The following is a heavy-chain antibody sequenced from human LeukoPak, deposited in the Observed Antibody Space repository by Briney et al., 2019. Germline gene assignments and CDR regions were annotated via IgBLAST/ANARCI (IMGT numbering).Heavy chain of an antibody. D-gene: IGHD3-10*01. CDR1: GFTFSSYA. Sequence: GGSLRLSCAASGFTFSSYAMSWVRQAPGKGLEWVSAISGSGGSTYYADSVKGRFTISRDNAKNSLYLQMNSLRAEDTAVYYCARVIRDASGFPVDYWGQGTLVTVSS. J-gene: IGHJ4*02. CDR3: ARVIRDASGFPVDY. V-gene: IGHV3-23*01. CDR2: ISGSGGST.